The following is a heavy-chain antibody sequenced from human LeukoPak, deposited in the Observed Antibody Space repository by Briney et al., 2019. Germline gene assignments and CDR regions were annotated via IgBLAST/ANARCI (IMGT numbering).Heavy chain of an antibody. CDR2: IYYSGST. V-gene: IGHV4-39*07. CDR3: ARDLQYVGAFDI. D-gene: IGHD3-16*01. CDR1: GGSISSSSYY. J-gene: IGHJ3*02. Sequence: SETLSLTCTVSGGSISSSSYYWGWIRQPPGKGLEWIGSIYYSGSTYYNPSLKSRVTISVDTSKNQFSLKLGSVTAADTAVYYCARDLQYVGAFDIWGQGTMVTVSS.